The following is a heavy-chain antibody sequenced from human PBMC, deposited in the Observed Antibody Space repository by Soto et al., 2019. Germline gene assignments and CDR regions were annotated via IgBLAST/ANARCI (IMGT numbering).Heavy chain of an antibody. J-gene: IGHJ4*02. D-gene: IGHD2-2*01. CDR2: MNPNNGHT. CDR1: GYTFTGYD. Sequence: ASVKVSCKASGYTFTGYDINCARQATGQGLEWMGWMNPNNGHTGSAQKFQGRVTMTRDTSMNTAYMELSSLRSEGTAVYYCARGFRTISTSDYWGQGTLVTVSS. CDR3: ARGFRTISTSDY. V-gene: IGHV1-8*01.